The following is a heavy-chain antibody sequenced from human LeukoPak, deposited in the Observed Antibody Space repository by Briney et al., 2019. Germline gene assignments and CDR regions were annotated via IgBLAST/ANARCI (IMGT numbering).Heavy chain of an antibody. D-gene: IGHD6-6*01. V-gene: IGHV1-69*05. Sequence: EALVKVSWKASGGTFSSYAISWVRQAPGQGLEWMGGIIPIFGTANYAQKFQGRVTITTDESTSTAYMELSSLRSEDTAVYYCARERYSSSSDRYFDYWGQGTLVTVSS. J-gene: IGHJ4*02. CDR1: GGTFSSYA. CDR3: ARERYSSSSDRYFDY. CDR2: IIPIFGTA.